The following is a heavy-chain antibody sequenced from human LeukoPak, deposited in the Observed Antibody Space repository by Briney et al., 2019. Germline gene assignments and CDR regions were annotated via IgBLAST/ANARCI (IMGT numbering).Heavy chain of an antibody. Sequence: GGSLRLSCSASGFTFSTYWMSWVRQAPGRGLEWVANMRRDGNEIYYLDSVRGRFTISRDNAKNSLYLQMNSLRAEDTAVYYCARDLGYCTNGVCHTRFDYWGQGTLVAVSS. CDR3: ARDLGYCTNGVCHTRFDY. CDR1: GFTFSTYW. CDR2: MRRDGNEI. D-gene: IGHD2-8*01. V-gene: IGHV3-7*01. J-gene: IGHJ4*02.